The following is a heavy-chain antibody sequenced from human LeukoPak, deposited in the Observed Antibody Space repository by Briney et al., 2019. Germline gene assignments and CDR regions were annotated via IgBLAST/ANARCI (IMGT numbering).Heavy chain of an antibody. V-gene: IGHV3-7*03. Sequence: GGSLRLSCAASGFTFSNFWMSWVRQAPGKGLEWVANIRQDGNEKYYLDSVKGRFTISRDNSKNTLYLQMNSLRAEDTAVYYCAKFATAAGHFDYWGQGALVTVSS. J-gene: IGHJ4*02. CDR2: IRQDGNEK. CDR3: AKFATAAGHFDY. CDR1: GFTFSNFW. D-gene: IGHD6-13*01.